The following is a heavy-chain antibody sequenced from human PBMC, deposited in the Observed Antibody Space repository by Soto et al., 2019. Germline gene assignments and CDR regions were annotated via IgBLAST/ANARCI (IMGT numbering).Heavy chain of an antibody. CDR3: AKGILSATIGPYALDV. J-gene: IGHJ6*02. CDR1: GFDFSSDA. D-gene: IGHD3-16*01. Sequence: QVQLVESGGGVVQPGASLRLSCEASGFDFSSDAMHWVRQAPGTGLERVGVISYDGNYIYYADSVKGRFTITRDNSKNTLYVQVTSRRPDDTAGYSCAKGILSATIGPYALDVWGQGTTVTVS. V-gene: IGHV3-30*18. CDR2: ISYDGNYI.